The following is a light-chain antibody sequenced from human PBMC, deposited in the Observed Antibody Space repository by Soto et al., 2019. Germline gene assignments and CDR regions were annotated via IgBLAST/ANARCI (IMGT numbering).Light chain of an antibody. CDR3: CSYTSSSTPWV. J-gene: IGLJ1*01. V-gene: IGLV2-14*02. CDR1: SSDVGSYNL. Sequence: QSALTQPASVSGSPGQSITISCTGASSDVGSYNLVSWYQQHHSLRIGPKLMIYDVSDRPSGVSNRFSASKSGNTASLTISGLQAEDEADYYCCSYTSSSTPWVFGTGTKVTVL. CDR2: DVS.